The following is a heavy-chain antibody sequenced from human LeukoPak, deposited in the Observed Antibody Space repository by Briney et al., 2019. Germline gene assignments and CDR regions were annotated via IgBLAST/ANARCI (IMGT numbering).Heavy chain of an antibody. J-gene: IGHJ3*02. D-gene: IGHD3-22*01. Sequence: PSETLSLTCAVSGYSISSGYYWGWIRQPPGKGLEWIGSIYYSGSTYYNPSLKSRVTISVDTSKNQFSLKLSSVTAADTAVYYCARLTYYYDSGGYYCGAFDIWGQGTMVTVSS. CDR1: GYSISSGYY. CDR2: IYYSGST. CDR3: ARLTYYYDSGGYYCGAFDI. V-gene: IGHV4-38-2*01.